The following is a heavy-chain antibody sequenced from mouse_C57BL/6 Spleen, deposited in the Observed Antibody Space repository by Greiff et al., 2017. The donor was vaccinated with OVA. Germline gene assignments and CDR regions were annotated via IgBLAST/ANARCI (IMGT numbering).Heavy chain of an antibody. J-gene: IGHJ3*01. CDR2: IDPSDSYT. CDR1: GYTFTSYW. CDR3: ARRPPAY. Sequence: QVQLQQPGAELVKPGASVKLSCKASGYTFTSYWMQWVKQRPGPGLEWIGEIDPSDSYTNYNQKFKGKATLTVDTSSSTAYMQLSSLTSEDSAVYYCARRPPAYWGQGTLVTVSA. V-gene: IGHV1-50*01.